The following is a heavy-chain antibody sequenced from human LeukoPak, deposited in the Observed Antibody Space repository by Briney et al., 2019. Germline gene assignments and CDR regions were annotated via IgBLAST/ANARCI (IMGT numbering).Heavy chain of an antibody. D-gene: IGHD3-9*01. Sequence: ASVKVSCKASGYTFTSYYMHWVRQAPGQGLEWMRIINPSGGSTSYAQKFQGRVTMTRDMSTSTVYMELSSLRSEDTAVYYCARDGYFDPGADYYYYYMDVWGKGTTVTVSS. V-gene: IGHV1-46*01. CDR3: ARDGYFDPGADYYYYYMDV. CDR1: GYTFTSYY. J-gene: IGHJ6*03. CDR2: INPSGGST.